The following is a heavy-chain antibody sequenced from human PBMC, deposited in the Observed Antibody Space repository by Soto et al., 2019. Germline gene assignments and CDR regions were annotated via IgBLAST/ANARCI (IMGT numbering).Heavy chain of an antibody. Sequence: QVPLVESGGVVVQPGRSRRLYCAASGFTFSSYGLHWVRRAPGKGLEWVAVIWYDGTNKYYADSVKGRFTISRDNSKNTLYLQMNSLRAEDTAVYYCARDRGAAAGTRYYYGMDVWGQGTTVTVAS. J-gene: IGHJ6*02. CDR2: IWYDGTNK. CDR1: GFTFSSYG. CDR3: ARDRGAAAGTRYYYGMDV. V-gene: IGHV3-33*01. D-gene: IGHD6-13*01.